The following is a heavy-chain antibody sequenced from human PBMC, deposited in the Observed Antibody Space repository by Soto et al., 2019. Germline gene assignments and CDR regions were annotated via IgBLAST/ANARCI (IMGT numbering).Heavy chain of an antibody. CDR1: GLSLRTSGVG. D-gene: IGHD1-1*01. CDR3: ALTDTGVIYPLFYKCV. J-gene: IGHJ6*03. CDR2: IYWDDDK. Sequence: QTTLEESGPTLVKPTQTLTLTCTCSGLSLRTSGVGVSWIRQPPGKALEGLALIYWDDDKRSSPSLKNRLNIPSDTSKHRGVLTIPDMDPVDTATYFCALTDTGVIYPLFYKCVWGKCTTVTVSS. V-gene: IGHV2-5*02.